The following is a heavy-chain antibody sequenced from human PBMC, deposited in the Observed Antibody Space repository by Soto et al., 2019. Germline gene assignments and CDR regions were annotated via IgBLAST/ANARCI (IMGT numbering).Heavy chain of an antibody. CDR3: ARDTVPIWFGELYGMDV. V-gene: IGHV1-18*04. CDR1: GYTFTSYG. Sequence: SVKVSCKASGYTFTSYGISWVRQAPGQGLEWMGWISAYNGNTNYAQKLQGRVTMTTDTSTSTAYMELRSLRSDDTAVYYCARDTVPIWFGELYGMDVWGQGTTVTVSS. J-gene: IGHJ6*02. D-gene: IGHD3-10*01. CDR2: ISAYNGNT.